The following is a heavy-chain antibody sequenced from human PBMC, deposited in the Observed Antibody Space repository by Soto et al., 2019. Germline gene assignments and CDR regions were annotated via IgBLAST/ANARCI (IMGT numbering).Heavy chain of an antibody. D-gene: IGHD4-17*01. CDR2: ISGSGGST. Sequence: GGSLRLSCAASGFTFSSYAMSWVRQAPGKGLEWVSAISGSGGSTYYADSVKGRFTISRDNSKNTLYLQMNSLRAEDTAVYYCAIVMSGYGDYAIDFRGRGTLVTGSS. CDR3: AIVMSGYGDYAIDF. CDR1: GFTFSSYA. J-gene: IGHJ4*02. V-gene: IGHV3-23*01.